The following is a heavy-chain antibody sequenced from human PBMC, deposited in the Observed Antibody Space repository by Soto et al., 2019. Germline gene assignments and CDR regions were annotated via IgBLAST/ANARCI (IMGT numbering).Heavy chain of an antibody. CDR1: GGSISSSSYY. V-gene: IGHV4-39*01. D-gene: IGHD3-22*01. J-gene: IGHJ6*02. CDR3: ARRYYDSSGYPRPRGVDV. CDR2: IYYSGST. Sequence: SETLSLTCTVSGGSISSSSYYWGWIRQPPGKGLEWIGSIYYSGSTYYNPSLKSRVTISVDTSKNQFSLKLSSVTAADTAVYYCARRYYDSSGYPRPRGVDVWGQGTTVTVSS.